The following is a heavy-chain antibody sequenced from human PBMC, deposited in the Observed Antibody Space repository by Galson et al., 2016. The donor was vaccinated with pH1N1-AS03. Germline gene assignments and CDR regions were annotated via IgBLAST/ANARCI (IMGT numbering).Heavy chain of an antibody. D-gene: IGHD1-1*01. Sequence: SLRLSCAASGFTVSRNDMHWVRQATGKGLEWVSIIAAAGPTHYADPVKGRFTISREIPQNSLYLQMDSLGSDDTAVYFCARDRHPTGTLDYWGQGTPVIVSS. J-gene: IGHJ4*02. CDR3: ARDRHPTGTLDY. V-gene: IGHV3-13*01. CDR2: IAAAGPT. CDR1: GFTVSRND.